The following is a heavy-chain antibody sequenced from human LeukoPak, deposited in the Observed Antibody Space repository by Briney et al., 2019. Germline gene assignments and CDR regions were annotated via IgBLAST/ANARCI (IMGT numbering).Heavy chain of an antibody. Sequence: GGSLRLSCAASGFTFSSYGMHWVRQAPGKGLEWVACIRCDGSNKYYADSVKGRFTISIDNSKNTLYLQMNRLRAEDTAVYYCARLTTVTTLRTNDYWGQGTLVTVSS. V-gene: IGHV3-30*02. CDR3: ARLTTVTTLRTNDY. J-gene: IGHJ4*02. CDR1: GFTFSSYG. CDR2: IRCDGSNK. D-gene: IGHD4-17*01.